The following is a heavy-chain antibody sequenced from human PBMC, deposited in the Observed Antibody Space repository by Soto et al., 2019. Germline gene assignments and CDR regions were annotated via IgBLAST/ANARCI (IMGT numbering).Heavy chain of an antibody. V-gene: IGHV1-46*01. J-gene: IGHJ6*02. CDR2: INPSSGST. CDR3: TRDRVYGTHYYYGMDV. CDR1: GYSFTRYY. Sequence: QVQLVQSGAEVKKPGASVKVSCKASGYSFTRYYMHWVRQAPGQGLEWMGIINPSSGSTNYAQKCQGRVTRTREMATNTDNMEMSSLRSKDTAVYYGTRDRVYGTHYYYGMDVWGQGTTVTVSS. D-gene: IGHD4-17*01.